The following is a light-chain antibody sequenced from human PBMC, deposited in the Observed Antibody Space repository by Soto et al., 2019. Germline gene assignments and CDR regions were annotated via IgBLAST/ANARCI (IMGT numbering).Light chain of an antibody. V-gene: IGKV3-15*01. CDR2: GXS. J-gene: IGKJ4*02. Sequence: EIVMTQSPATLFLSPGERATRCXRASQSVNSSLSWYQQKVGXAPRXXXYGXSTRATGSPARFSGSGSATEFTLTISSLQSEYLAIYYCQHYNKWPLTFGGGTKVDIK. CDR3: QHYNKWPLT. CDR1: QSVNSS.